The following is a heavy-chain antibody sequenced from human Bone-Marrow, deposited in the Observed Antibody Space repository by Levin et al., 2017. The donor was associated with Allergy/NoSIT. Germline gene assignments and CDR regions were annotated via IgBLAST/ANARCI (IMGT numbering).Heavy chain of an antibody. V-gene: IGHV1-2*02. J-gene: IGHJ4*02. D-gene: IGHD3-16*02. CDR2: MNPDSGVT. CDR3: VRERRLAVANARRPSTSFFDY. Sequence: ASVKVSCKASGYTFSGYYIHWVRQVPGQGLEWMGWMNPDSGVTDYAQGFQGRVTMTRDTSINTAYMEMSSLRFDDTAMFFCVRERRLAVANARRPSTSFFDYWGQGTLVTVSS. CDR1: GYTFSGYY.